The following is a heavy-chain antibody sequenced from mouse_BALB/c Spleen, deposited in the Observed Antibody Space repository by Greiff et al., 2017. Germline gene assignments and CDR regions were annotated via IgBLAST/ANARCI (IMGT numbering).Heavy chain of an antibody. D-gene: IGHD2-4*01. CDR1: GYTFSSYW. CDR2: ILPGSGST. V-gene: IGHV1-9*01. J-gene: IGHJ3*01. Sequence: QVQLQQSGAELMKPGASVKISCKATGYTFSSYWIEWVKQRPGHGLEWIGEILPGSGSTNYNEKFKGKATFTADTSSNTAYMQLSSLTSEDSAVYYCARGDDYDGDWFAYWGQGTLVTVSA. CDR3: ARGDDYDGDWFAY.